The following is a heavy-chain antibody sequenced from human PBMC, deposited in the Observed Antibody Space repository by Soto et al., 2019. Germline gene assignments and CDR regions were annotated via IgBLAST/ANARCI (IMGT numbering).Heavy chain of an antibody. Sequence: GASVKVSCKASGYTFTSYAMHWVRQAPGQGLEWMGRIIPILGIANYAQKFQGRVTITADKSTSTAYMELSSLRSEDTAVYYCAREGEGYYDSSGYYPRPHDAFDIWGQGTMVTVSS. V-gene: IGHV1-69*04. CDR2: IIPILGIA. CDR3: AREGEGYYDSSGYYPRPHDAFDI. J-gene: IGHJ3*02. D-gene: IGHD3-22*01. CDR1: GYTFTSYA.